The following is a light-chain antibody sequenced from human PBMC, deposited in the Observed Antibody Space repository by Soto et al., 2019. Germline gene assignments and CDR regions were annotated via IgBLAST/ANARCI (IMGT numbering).Light chain of an antibody. CDR1: QDINNY. CDR3: QQHHSYPFT. V-gene: IGKV1-16*02. J-gene: IGKJ4*01. Sequence: DIQITQSPSSLSASVGDRVTITCRASQDINNYLAWFQQEPGKAPKSLIYDASNLHTGVPSKFSGSGSGTDFTLTIDSLQPEDFATYYCQQHHSYPFTFGGGTKVEI. CDR2: DAS.